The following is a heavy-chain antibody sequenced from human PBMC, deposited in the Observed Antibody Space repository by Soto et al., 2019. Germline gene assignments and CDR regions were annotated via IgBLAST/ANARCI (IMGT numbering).Heavy chain of an antibody. CDR2: LSSGSRYV. D-gene: IGHD3-16*02. CDR1: GFTFTNYI. Sequence: ASVKVSCTASGFTFTNYIMTWVRQAPGKGLEWVSSLSSGSRYVYYVDSVKGRFTISRDDAKNSVYLQMNSLRAEDAAVYYCVRGGSSRSYWGQGSRVTVSS. J-gene: IGHJ4*02. V-gene: IGHV3-21*01. CDR3: VRGGSSRSY.